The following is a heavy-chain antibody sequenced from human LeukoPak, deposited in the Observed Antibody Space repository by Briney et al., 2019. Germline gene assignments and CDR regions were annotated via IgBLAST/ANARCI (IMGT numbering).Heavy chain of an antibody. Sequence: ASVKVSCKASGYSFTSYAMNWVRQAPGQRLEWMGWIYGDNGDTKYSQDFQGRVTITRDTSASTAYMELSRLRSDDTAVYYCAREEAIAVAGFDYWGQGTLVTVSS. V-gene: IGHV1-3*01. D-gene: IGHD6-19*01. CDR3: AREEAIAVAGFDY. CDR2: IYGDNGDT. J-gene: IGHJ4*02. CDR1: GYSFTSYA.